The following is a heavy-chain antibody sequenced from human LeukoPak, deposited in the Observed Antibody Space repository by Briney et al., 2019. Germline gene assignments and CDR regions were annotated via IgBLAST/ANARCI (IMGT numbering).Heavy chain of an antibody. CDR1: GGSISSYY. CDR3: ARMWGQQLANWFDP. D-gene: IGHD6-13*01. CDR2: IYYSGST. Sequence: SETLSLTCTVPGGSISSYYWSWIRQPPGKGLEWIGYIYYSGSTNYNPSLKSRVTISVDTSKNQFSLKLSSVTAADTAVYYCARMWGQQLANWFDPWGQGTLVTVSS. V-gene: IGHV4-59*08. J-gene: IGHJ5*02.